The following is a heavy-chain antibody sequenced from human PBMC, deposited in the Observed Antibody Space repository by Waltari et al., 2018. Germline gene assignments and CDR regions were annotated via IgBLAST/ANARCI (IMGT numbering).Heavy chain of an antibody. D-gene: IGHD6-13*01. J-gene: IGHJ4*02. V-gene: IGHV4-34*01. CDR3: ARHCGLGITRHISSSWFPRDRPTLKAEYYFDY. CDR1: GGSFSGYY. Sequence: QVQLQQWGAGLLKPSETLSLTCAVYGGSFSGYYWSWIRQPPGKGLEWIGEINHSGSTNYNPSLKSRVTISVDTSKNQCSLKLSSVTAADTAVYYCARHCGLGITRHISSSWFPRDRPTLKAEYYFDYWGQGTLVTVSS. CDR2: INHSGST.